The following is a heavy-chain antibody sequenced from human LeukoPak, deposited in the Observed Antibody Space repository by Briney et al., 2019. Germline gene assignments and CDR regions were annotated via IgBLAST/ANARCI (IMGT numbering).Heavy chain of an antibody. V-gene: IGHV3-9*01. CDR2: ISWNSGSI. CDR1: GFTFDDYA. J-gene: IGHJ6*02. D-gene: IGHD6-19*01. Sequence: GGSLRLSCAASGFTFDDYAMHWVRQDPGKGLEWASGISWNSGSIGYADSVKGRFTISRDNAKNSLYLQMNSLRAEDTVLYYCAKDTVAGPYYYGMDVWGQGTTVTVSS. CDR3: AKDTVAGPYYYGMDV.